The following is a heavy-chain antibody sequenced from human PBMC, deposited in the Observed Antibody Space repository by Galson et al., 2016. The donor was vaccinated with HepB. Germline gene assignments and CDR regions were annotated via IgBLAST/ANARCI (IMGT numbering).Heavy chain of an antibody. CDR2: ISGSSRTT. CDR1: LFTFSSYS. V-gene: IGHV3-48*02. CDR3: ARDRNWAFDY. J-gene: IGHJ4*02. Sequence: SLRLSCAASLFTFSSYSMNWVRQAPGKGLEWVSYISGSSRTTRYADAVKGRFTISRDNAKDSLYLQMNNLRDEDTAVYYCARDRNWAFDYWGQGTLVTVSS. D-gene: IGHD7-27*01.